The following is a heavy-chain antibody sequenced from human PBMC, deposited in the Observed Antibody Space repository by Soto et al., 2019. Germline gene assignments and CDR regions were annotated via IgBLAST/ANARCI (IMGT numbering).Heavy chain of an antibody. Sequence: GGSLRLSCAASGFTFSSYAMSWVRQAPGKGLEWVSAISGSGGSTYYADSVKGRFTISRDNSKNTLYLQMNSLRAEDTAVYYCAKDLRGRSEDDYGDYEYFQHWGQGTLVTVSS. CDR3: AKDLRGRSEDDYGDYEYFQH. CDR1: GFTFSSYA. D-gene: IGHD4-17*01. CDR2: ISGSGGST. J-gene: IGHJ1*01. V-gene: IGHV3-23*01.